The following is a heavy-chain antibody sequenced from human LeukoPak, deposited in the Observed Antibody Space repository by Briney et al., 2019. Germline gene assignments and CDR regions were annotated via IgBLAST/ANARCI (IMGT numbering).Heavy chain of an antibody. J-gene: IGHJ4*02. Sequence: ASVKVSCKASGYTFTGYYMHWVRQAPGQGLEWMGRINPNSGGTNYAQKFQGRVTMTRDTSISTAYMELSSLRSEDTAVYYCARGARGAGILYYFDYWGQGTLVTVSS. D-gene: IGHD3-10*01. V-gene: IGHV1-2*06. CDR3: ARGARGAGILYYFDY. CDR1: GYTFTGYY. CDR2: INPNSGGT.